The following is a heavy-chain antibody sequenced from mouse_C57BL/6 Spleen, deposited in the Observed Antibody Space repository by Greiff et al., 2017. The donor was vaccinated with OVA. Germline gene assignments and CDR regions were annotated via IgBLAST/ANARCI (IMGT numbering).Heavy chain of an antibody. Sequence: VQLQQSGAELVRPGASVKLSCTASGFNIKDYYMHWVKQRPEQGLEWIGRIDPEDGDTEYAPKFQGKATMTTDTSSNPSDLQLSSLASGDTAVYYCTTAQATGDWGQGTTLTVSS. CDR3: TTAQATGD. CDR1: GFNIKDYY. J-gene: IGHJ2*01. CDR2: IDPEDGDT. V-gene: IGHV14-1*01. D-gene: IGHD3-2*02.